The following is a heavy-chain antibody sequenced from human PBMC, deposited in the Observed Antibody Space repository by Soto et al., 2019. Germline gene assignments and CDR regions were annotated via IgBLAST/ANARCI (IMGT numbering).Heavy chain of an antibody. D-gene: IGHD2-15*01. J-gene: IGHJ3*01. CDR3: ARIQVGYDAFDF. CDR2: ISSSSSYI. V-gene: IGHV3-21*01. Sequence: GGSLRLSCAASGLTFSSYSMNWVRQAPGKGLEWVSSISSSSSYIYYADSVKGRFTISRDNAKNSLYLQMTSLRAEDTAVYYCARIQVGYDAFDFWGQGTMDTVSS. CDR1: GLTFSSYS.